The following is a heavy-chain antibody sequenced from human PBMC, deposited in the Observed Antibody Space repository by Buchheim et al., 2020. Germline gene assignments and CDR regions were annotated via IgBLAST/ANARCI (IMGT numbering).Heavy chain of an antibody. CDR1: GLIFTTSG. V-gene: IGHV3-33*01. D-gene: IGHD3-10*01. CDR2: IWSDGSKT. CDR3: ARDKGVRYLDS. Sequence: QVQLVESGGGVVQPDTSLRLSCTATGLIFTTSGMHWVRQAPGKGLEWVAMIWSDGSKTYYADSVKGRFTISRANSKNTLSLQMDSLRVEDTAVYYCARDKGVRYLDSWGQGT. J-gene: IGHJ4*02.